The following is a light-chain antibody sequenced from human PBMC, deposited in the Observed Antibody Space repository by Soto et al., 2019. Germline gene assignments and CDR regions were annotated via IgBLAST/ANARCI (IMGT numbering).Light chain of an antibody. CDR3: SSFAGSPVV. Sequence: QSALTQPASVSGSPGQSITISCTGTSNDVGIYNYVSWYQQHPGKVPKLILYEVSKRPSGVPDRFSGSRSGNTASLTVSGLQAEDEADYYCSSFAGSPVVFGGGTKVTVL. CDR1: SNDVGIYNY. CDR2: EVS. V-gene: IGLV2-8*01. J-gene: IGLJ2*01.